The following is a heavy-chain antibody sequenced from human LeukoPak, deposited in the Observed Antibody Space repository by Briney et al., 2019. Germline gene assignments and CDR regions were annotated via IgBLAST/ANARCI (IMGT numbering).Heavy chain of an antibody. CDR1: GFTFSSYG. J-gene: IGHJ4*02. V-gene: IGHV3-48*01. D-gene: IGHD6-19*01. Sequence: GGSLRLSCAASGFTFSSYGMTWVRQAPGKGLEWVSYISSSSSTIYYADSVKGRFTISRDNAKNSLYLQTNSLRAEDTAVYYCARLRAGYYFENWGQGTLVTVSS. CDR2: ISSSSSTI. CDR3: ARLRAGYYFEN.